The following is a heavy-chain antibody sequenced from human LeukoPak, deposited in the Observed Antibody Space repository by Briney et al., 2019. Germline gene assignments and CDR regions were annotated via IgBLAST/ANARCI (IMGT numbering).Heavy chain of an antibody. CDR2: IIPIFGTA. CDR3: ASTARAYYYDSSGYPTDAFDI. CDR1: GGTFSSYA. Sequence: SVKVSCKGSGGTFSSYAISWVRQAPGQGLEWVGGIIPIFGTANYAQKFQGRVTITTDESTSTAYMELSSLRSEDTAVYYCASTARAYYYDSSGYPTDAFDIWGQGTMVTVSS. V-gene: IGHV1-69*05. D-gene: IGHD3-22*01. J-gene: IGHJ3*02.